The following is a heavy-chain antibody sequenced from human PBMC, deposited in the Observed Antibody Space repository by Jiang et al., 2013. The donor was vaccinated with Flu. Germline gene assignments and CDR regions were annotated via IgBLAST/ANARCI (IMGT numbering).Heavy chain of an antibody. CDR1: GGSISSYY. CDR2: IYYSGST. CDR3: ARHDYGDRDAFDI. D-gene: IGHD4-17*01. V-gene: IGHV4-59*08. J-gene: IGHJ3*02. Sequence: GPGLVKPSETLSLTCTVSGGSISSYYWSWIRQPPGKGLEWIGYIYYSGSTNYNPSLKSRVTISVDTSKNQFSLKLSSVTAADTAVYYCARHDYGDRDAFDIWGQGTMVTVSS.